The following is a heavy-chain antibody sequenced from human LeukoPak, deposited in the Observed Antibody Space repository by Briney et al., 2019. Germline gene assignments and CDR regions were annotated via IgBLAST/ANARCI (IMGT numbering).Heavy chain of an antibody. Sequence: SETLSLTCAVYVGSFSGYHWNWIRQPPGKGPEWIGEVNESGGTNINPSLRSRVILSVGTSMNQFSLKLISVTAADTGVYYCARGQGATVPKVGKNWFDPWGHGTRVIVSP. J-gene: IGHJ5*02. CDR2: VNESGGT. CDR1: VGSFSGYH. D-gene: IGHD1-26*01. CDR3: ARGQGATVPKVGKNWFDP. V-gene: IGHV4-34*01.